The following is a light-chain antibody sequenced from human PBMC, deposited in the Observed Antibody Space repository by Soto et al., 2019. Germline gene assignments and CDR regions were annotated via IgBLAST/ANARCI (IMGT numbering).Light chain of an antibody. CDR2: DAS. J-gene: IGKJ5*01. CDR1: QSVSSY. Sequence: EIVLTQSPSTLSLSPGERATLSCRASQSVSSYLAWYQQKPGQAPRLLIYDASNRATGIPARFSGSGSGTDFTLTISSLEPEVLAVYYCQQRSKCPIAFGQGTELEIK. V-gene: IGKV3-11*01. CDR3: QQRSKCPIA.